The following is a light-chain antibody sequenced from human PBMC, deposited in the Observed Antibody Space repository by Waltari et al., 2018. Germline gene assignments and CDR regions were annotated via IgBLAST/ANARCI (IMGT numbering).Light chain of an antibody. Sequence: EVVLTQSPGTLSLSPGERATLSCRASQSVGRYIVWYQQRPGQVPRLLIYAASSRAPGIPDRFSGSGFGTDFSLTISRLEPEDFAVYYCQNHERLPATFGQGTKVEIK. V-gene: IGKV3-20*01. CDR3: QNHERLPAT. CDR2: AAS. CDR1: QSVGRY. J-gene: IGKJ1*01.